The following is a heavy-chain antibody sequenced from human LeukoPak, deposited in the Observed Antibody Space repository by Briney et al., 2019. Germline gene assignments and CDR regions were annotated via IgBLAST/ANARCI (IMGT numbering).Heavy chain of an antibody. V-gene: IGHV3-53*04. CDR2: IYSGGST. Sequence: GGSLRPSCAASGFTVSSNYMSWVRQAPGKGLEWVSVIYSGGSTYYADSVKGRFTISRHNSKNTLYLQMNSLRAEDTAVYYCARDLSGYSYGFDYWGQGTLVTVSS. CDR3: ARDLSGYSYGFDY. D-gene: IGHD5-18*01. CDR1: GFTVSSNY. J-gene: IGHJ4*02.